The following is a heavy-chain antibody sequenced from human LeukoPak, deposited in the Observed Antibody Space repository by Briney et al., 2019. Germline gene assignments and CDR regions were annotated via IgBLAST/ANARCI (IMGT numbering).Heavy chain of an antibody. CDR1: GYTFTSYD. CDR2: INPSGGST. D-gene: IGHD3-10*01. Sequence: GASVKVSCKASGYTFTSYDINWVRQAPGQGLEWMGIINPSGGSTSYAQKFQGRVTMTRDTSTSTVCMELSSLRSEDTAVYYCARGFRITMVRGVPFDYWGQGTLVTVSS. CDR3: ARGFRITMVRGVPFDY. J-gene: IGHJ4*02. V-gene: IGHV1-46*01.